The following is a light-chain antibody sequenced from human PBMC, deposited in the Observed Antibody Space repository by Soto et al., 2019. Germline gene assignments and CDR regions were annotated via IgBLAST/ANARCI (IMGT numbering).Light chain of an antibody. CDR3: LSYTSANTRV. Sequence: QSALTQPASVSASPGQSITISCTGTSSDVGGYKFVSWCQHHPGKAPKLMIYEVNNRPSGVSNRFSGSKSGNTASLTISGLQPEDEADYYCLSYTSANTRVFGGGTKVTVL. CDR1: SSDVGGYKF. V-gene: IGLV2-14*01. J-gene: IGLJ3*02. CDR2: EVN.